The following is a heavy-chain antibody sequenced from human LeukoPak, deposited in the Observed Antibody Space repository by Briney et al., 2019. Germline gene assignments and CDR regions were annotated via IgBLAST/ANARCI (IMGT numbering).Heavy chain of an antibody. CDR3: ASINYDFWSRGLDV. J-gene: IGHJ4*02. CDR2: ISVYNGKT. CDR1: GYTFRSLG. D-gene: IGHD3-3*01. Sequence: ASVKVSCKASGYTFRSLGISWVRQAPGQGLEWMGWISVYNGKTNYAQKFQGRVNMTTDSSSTAYMELRSLRSDDRAVYYCASINYDFWSRGLDVWGRGTLVTVSS. V-gene: IGHV1-18*01.